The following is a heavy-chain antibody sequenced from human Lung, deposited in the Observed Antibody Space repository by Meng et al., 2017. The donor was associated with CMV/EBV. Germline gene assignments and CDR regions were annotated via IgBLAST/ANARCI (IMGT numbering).Heavy chain of an antibody. CDR2: ITASGGST. CDR3: AKAFSASWYREYYDD. J-gene: IGHJ4*02. D-gene: IGHD6-13*01. CDR1: EFSFSNYA. Sequence: GEXXKISCAASEFSFSNYAMSWVRQAPGRGLAWVSAITASGGSTYYADSVKGRFTVSRDNSKNTLYLQMNSLRAEDTALYYCAKAFSASWYREYYDDWDQGXLVTVSS. V-gene: IGHV3-23*01.